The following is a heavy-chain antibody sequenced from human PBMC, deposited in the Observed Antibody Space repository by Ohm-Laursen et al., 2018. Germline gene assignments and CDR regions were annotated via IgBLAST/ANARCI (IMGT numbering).Heavy chain of an antibody. D-gene: IGHD3-3*01. CDR3: ARGYYDFWSGYYGVASYYYYGMDV. V-gene: IGHV4-4*07. J-gene: IGHJ6*02. CDR2: ISSSGSS. CDR1: GGSMNNYF. Sequence: GTLSLTCTVSGGSMNNYFWTWIRQPAGKGLEWIGRISSSGSSNYNPSLKSRVTMSVDTSKNQFSLNLRSVTAADTAVYYCARGYYDFWSGYYGVASYYYYGMDVWGQGTTVTVSS.